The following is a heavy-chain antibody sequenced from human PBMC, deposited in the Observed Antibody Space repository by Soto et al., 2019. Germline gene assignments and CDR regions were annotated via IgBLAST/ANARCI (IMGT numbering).Heavy chain of an antibody. CDR2: IYYSGST. Sequence: QLQLQESGPGLVKPSETLSLTCTVSGGSISSSSYYWGWIRQPPGKGLEWIGSIYYSGSTYYNPSLKSRVTISVDTSKNQFSLKLSSVTAADTAVYYCARPLGRLGDQTGYWFDPWGQGTLVTVSS. J-gene: IGHJ5*02. CDR1: GGSISSSSYY. D-gene: IGHD3-16*01. CDR3: ARPLGRLGDQTGYWFDP. V-gene: IGHV4-39*01.